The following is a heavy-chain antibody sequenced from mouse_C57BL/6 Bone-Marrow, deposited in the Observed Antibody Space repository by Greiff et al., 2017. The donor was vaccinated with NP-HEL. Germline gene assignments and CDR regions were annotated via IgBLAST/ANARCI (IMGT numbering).Heavy chain of an antibody. CDR3: ASLAYYIKGTFAY. Sequence: QVQLQQSGAELARPGASVKLSCKASGYTFTSYGISWVKQRTGQGLEWIGEIYPRSGNTYYNEKFKGKATLTADKSSSSAYMELRSLTSEDSAVYFGASLAYYIKGTFAYWGQGTLVTVSA. CDR2: IYPRSGNT. J-gene: IGHJ3*01. V-gene: IGHV1-81*01. D-gene: IGHD2-5*01. CDR1: GYTFTSYG.